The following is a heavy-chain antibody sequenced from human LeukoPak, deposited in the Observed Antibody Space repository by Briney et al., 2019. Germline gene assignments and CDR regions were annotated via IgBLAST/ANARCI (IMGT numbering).Heavy chain of an antibody. J-gene: IGHJ5*02. CDR3: ARCQDSSGWYNWFDP. Sequence: ASVKVSCKASGYTFTSYAMNWVRQAPGQGLEWMGWINTNTGNPTYAQGFTGRFVFSLDTSVSTAYLQISSLKAEDTAVYYCARCQDSSGWYNWFDPWGQGTLVTVSS. D-gene: IGHD6-19*01. V-gene: IGHV7-4-1*02. CDR2: INTNTGNP. CDR1: GYTFTSYA.